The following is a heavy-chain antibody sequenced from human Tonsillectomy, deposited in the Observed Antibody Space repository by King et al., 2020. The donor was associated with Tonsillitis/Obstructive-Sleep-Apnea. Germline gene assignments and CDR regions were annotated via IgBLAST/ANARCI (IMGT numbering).Heavy chain of an antibody. Sequence: QLQESGPGLVKPSETLSLTCTVSGDSISNYYWSWIRQPPGKGLEWIGYIYYSASTNYNPSLKSRVTISVDTSRNQFSLKLSSVTAADTAVYYCARVSFSERHSCTNDVCEGYYYYYMDVWGKGTTVTVSS. CDR3: ARVSFSERHSCTNDVCEGYYYYYMDV. CDR2: IYYSAST. V-gene: IGHV4-59*13. D-gene: IGHD2-8*01. J-gene: IGHJ6*03. CDR1: GDSISNYY.